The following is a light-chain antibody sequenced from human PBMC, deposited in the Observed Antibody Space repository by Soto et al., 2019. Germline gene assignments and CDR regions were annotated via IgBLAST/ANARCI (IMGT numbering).Light chain of an antibody. CDR1: SSDVGGYNY. J-gene: IGLJ3*02. Sequence: QSALTQPASVSGSPGQSITISCTGTSSDVGGYNYVSWYQQHPGKAPKLMIYEVSNRPSGVSNRFSGYKSGNTASLTISGLQAEDEADYYCSSYTSISTLVFGGGTQLTVL. CDR3: SSYTSISTLV. CDR2: EVS. V-gene: IGLV2-14*01.